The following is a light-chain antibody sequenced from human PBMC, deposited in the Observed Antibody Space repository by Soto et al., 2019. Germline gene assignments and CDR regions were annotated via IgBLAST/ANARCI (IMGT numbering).Light chain of an antibody. Sequence: QSALTQPASVSGSPGQSITISCTGTSSDVGGYNYVSWYQQHPGKAPKLIIYDVGNRPSGVSNRFSGSKSGNTASLTISGLQAEDESDYYCSSYTISSTSYVVFGGGTKLTVL. CDR3: SSYTISSTSYVV. CDR1: SSDVGGYNY. V-gene: IGLV2-14*01. J-gene: IGLJ2*01. CDR2: DVG.